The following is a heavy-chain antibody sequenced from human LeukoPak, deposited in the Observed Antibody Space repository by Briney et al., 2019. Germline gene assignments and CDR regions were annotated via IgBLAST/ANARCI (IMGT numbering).Heavy chain of an antibody. D-gene: IGHD3-3*01. V-gene: IGHV4-34*01. J-gene: IGHJ6*03. CDR1: GGSFSGYY. Sequence: SETLSLTCAVYGGSFSGYYWSWIRQPPGKGLEWIGEINHSGSTNYNPSLKSRVTISVDTSKNQFSLKLSSVTAADTAVYYCARGRGTISGASHYYMDVWGKGTTVTVSS. CDR2: INHSGST. CDR3: ARGRGTISGASHYYMDV.